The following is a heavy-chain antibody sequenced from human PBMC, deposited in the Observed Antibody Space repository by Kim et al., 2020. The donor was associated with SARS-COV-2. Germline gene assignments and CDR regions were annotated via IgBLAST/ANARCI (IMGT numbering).Heavy chain of an antibody. J-gene: IGHJ4*02. D-gene: IGHD3-22*01. Sequence: TVQGRVTSTADESTSTAYMELSSLRSEDTAVYYCAREKIGDSSGYYHIDYWGQGTLVTVSS. CDR3: AREKIGDSSGYYHIDY. V-gene: IGHV1-69*01.